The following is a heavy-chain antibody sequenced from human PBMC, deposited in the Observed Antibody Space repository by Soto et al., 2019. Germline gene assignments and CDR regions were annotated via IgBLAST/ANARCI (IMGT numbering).Heavy chain of an antibody. J-gene: IGHJ4*02. V-gene: IGHV4-34*01. D-gene: IGHD1-1*01. CDR3: ARGKDFYKTGNY. Sequence: SETLSLTCAVYGGSFSDYYWSWIRQPPGKGLEWIGEIHFSGTINYNPSLMSRVTISVDTSKNQFSLELSSVTAADTAFYYCARGKDFYKTGNYWGQGTLVTVSS. CDR1: GGSFSDYY. CDR2: IHFSGTI.